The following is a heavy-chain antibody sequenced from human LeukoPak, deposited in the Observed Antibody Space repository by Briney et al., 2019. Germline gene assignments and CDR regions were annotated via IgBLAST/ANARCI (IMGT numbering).Heavy chain of an antibody. V-gene: IGHV4-39*07. CDR3: ARVTREAARYWYFDL. CDR1: GGSIRSSVYY. CDR2: IYYTGNT. J-gene: IGHJ2*01. Sequence: ASETLSLTCSVSGGSIRSSVYYWVWIRQPPGKGLEWLGHIYYTGNTYYNPSLKGRVTISVDTSKNQFSLQLHSVTAADTAVYFCARVTREAARYWYFDLWGRGTLVTVSS. D-gene: IGHD6-6*01.